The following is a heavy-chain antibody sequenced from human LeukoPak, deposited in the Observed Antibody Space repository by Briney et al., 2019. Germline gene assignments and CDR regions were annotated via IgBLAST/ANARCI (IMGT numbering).Heavy chain of an antibody. CDR1: GFPFSSYW. CDR3: ARGRPHGNDY. J-gene: IGHJ4*02. D-gene: IGHD4-23*01. V-gene: IGHV3-7*01. Sequence: GGSLRLSCVASGFPFSSYWMTWVRQAPGKGLEWVANIKQDGSKKSYVDSVKGRFTISRDNAKNSLYLQMNSLRVEDTAVYYCARGRPHGNDYWGQGTLVTVSS. CDR2: IKQDGSKK.